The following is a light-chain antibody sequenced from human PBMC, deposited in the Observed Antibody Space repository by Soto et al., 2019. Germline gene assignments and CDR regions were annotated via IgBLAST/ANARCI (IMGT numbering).Light chain of an antibody. V-gene: IGKV3-15*01. J-gene: IGKJ4*01. CDR2: GAS. CDR1: QSVGRD. Sequence: DIVMTQSPATLSVSPGERAILSCRASQSVGRDLAWYQQKPGQAPRLLIYGASTWATGIPASFSGSGSGAEFTLTISSLQSEDFAVYYCQQYNDSPFTCGGGTKV. CDR3: QQYNDSPFT.